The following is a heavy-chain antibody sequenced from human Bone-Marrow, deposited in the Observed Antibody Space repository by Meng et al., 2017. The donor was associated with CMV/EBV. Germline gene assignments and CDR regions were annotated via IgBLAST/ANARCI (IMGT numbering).Heavy chain of an antibody. CDR3: AKAQYSYDSIASGG. D-gene: IGHD3-22*01. CDR2: IRYDGSTK. J-gene: IGHJ4*02. Sequence: GGSLRLSCAASGFTFSSYWMSWVRQAPGKGLEWVAFIRYDGSTKYFADSIKGRFTMSRDNSKNTLYLQMNSLRTEDTAVYYCAKAQYSYDSIASGGWGQGTLVTVS. CDR1: GFTFSSYW. V-gene: IGHV3-30*02.